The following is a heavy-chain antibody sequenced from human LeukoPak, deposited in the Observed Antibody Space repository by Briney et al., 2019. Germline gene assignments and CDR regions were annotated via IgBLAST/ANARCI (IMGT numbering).Heavy chain of an antibody. CDR3: AKDAEDGYNFGYFDY. Sequence: GRSLRLSCAASGFTFDDYAMHWVRHAPGKGLEWVSGISWNSGSIGYADSVKGRFTISRDNAKNSLYLQMNSLRAEDTALYYCAKDAEDGYNFGYFDYWGQGTLVTVSS. D-gene: IGHD5-24*01. CDR1: GFTFDDYA. V-gene: IGHV3-9*01. J-gene: IGHJ4*02. CDR2: ISWNSGSI.